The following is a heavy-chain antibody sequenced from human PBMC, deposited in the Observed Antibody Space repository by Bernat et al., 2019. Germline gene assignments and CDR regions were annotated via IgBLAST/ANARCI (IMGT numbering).Heavy chain of an antibody. CDR2: ISSSRSYT. V-gene: IGHV3-11*05. CDR3: ARVRITMVRGVTYTPPDDDFDI. J-gene: IGHJ3*02. Sequence: QVQLVESGGGLVKPGGSLRLSCAASGFTFIDYYMSWIRQAPGKGLEWVSYISSSRSYTNYADAVKSQLTLSRDNAKKSLYLQRTSLRAKDTAVYYCARVRITMVRGVTYTPPDDDFDIWGQGTMVTVSS. CDR1: GFTFIDYY. D-gene: IGHD3-10*01.